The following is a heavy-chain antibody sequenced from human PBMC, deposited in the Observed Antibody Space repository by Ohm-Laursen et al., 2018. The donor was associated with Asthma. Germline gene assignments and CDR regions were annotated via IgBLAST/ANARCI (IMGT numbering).Heavy chain of an antibody. CDR1: GGSISSSSYY. V-gene: IGHV4-39*01. D-gene: IGHD3-10*01. J-gene: IGHJ3*02. CDR3: ATVINHAFDI. CDR2: IYYSGST. Sequence: SETLSLTCTVSGGSISSSSYYWGWIRQPPGEGLERIGSIYYSGSTYYNPSLKSRVTISVDTSKNQFSLKLSSVTAADTAVFYCATVINHAFDIWGQGTVVTVSS.